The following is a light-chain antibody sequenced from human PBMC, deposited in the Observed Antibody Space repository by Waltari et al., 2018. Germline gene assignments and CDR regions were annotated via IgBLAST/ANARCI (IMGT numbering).Light chain of an antibody. CDR3: QQRSNWPPA. CDR2: DAS. Sequence: EIVLTQSPATLSLSPGERATLSCTASQRVSSYLAWYQQQPGQAPRLLIYDASNRATGIPARFSGSGSGTDFTLTISSLEPEDFAVYYCQQRSNWPPAFGQGTRLEIK. J-gene: IGKJ5*01. V-gene: IGKV3-11*01. CDR1: QRVSSY.